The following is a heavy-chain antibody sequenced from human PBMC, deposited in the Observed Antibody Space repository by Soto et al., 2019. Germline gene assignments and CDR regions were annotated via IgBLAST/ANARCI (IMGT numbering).Heavy chain of an antibody. CDR1: GGSFSGYY. J-gene: IGHJ4*02. V-gene: IGHV4-34*01. CDR3: ARGGNYYGSGSYMSH. Sequence: PSEILSLTCAVYGGSFSGYYWSWIRQPPGKGLEWIGEINHSGSTNYNPSLKSRVTISVDTSKNQFSLKLSSVTAAGTAVYYCARGGNYYGSGSYMSHWGQGTLVTVSS. D-gene: IGHD3-10*01. CDR2: INHSGST.